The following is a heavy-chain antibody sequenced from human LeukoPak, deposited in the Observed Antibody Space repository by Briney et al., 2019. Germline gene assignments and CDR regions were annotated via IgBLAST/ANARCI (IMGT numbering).Heavy chain of an antibody. V-gene: IGHV4-4*09. Sequence: PSETLSLTCTVAGGSISSYYWSWIRRPPGKGLEWIGYIYTSGSTNYNPSLKSRVTISVDTSKNQFSLKLSSVTAADTAVYYCARPTYDFWSGLAFDIWGQGTMVTVSS. D-gene: IGHD3-3*01. CDR3: ARPTYDFWSGLAFDI. J-gene: IGHJ3*02. CDR2: IYTSGST. CDR1: GGSISSYY.